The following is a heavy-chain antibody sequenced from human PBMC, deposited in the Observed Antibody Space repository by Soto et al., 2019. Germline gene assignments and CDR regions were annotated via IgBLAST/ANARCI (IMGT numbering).Heavy chain of an antibody. J-gene: IGHJ6*02. Sequence: QVQLVQSGAEVKKPGSSVKVSCKASGGTFSSYAISWVRQAPGQGLEWMGGIIPISGTANYAQKFQGRVTITADESTSTVYMGLSSLRSGDTAVYFCARSQGSSTSLEIYYYYYYGMDVWGQGTTVTVSS. D-gene: IGHD2-2*01. V-gene: IGHV1-69*01. CDR1: GGTFSSYA. CDR3: ARSQGSSTSLEIYYYYYYGMDV. CDR2: IIPISGTA.